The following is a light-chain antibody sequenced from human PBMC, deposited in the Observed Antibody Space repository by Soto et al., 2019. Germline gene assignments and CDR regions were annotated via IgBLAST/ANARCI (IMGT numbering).Light chain of an antibody. CDR3: QQSYSTPQT. V-gene: IGKV1-39*01. J-gene: IGKJ2*01. CDR2: AAS. Sequence: DIQMTQSPSSLSASVGDRVTITCRASQSINSYLNWYQHKPGKAPKLLIYAASSLQSGVPSRFSGSGSGTDFTLTISSLQPEDFATYYCQQSYSTPQTFGQGTKLEIK. CDR1: QSINSY.